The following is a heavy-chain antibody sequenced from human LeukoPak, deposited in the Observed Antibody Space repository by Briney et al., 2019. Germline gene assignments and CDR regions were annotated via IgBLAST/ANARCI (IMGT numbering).Heavy chain of an antibody. CDR1: GFTLSSNY. CDR2: IYSGGST. V-gene: IGHV3-53*01. CDR3: AELGITMIGGV. J-gene: IGHJ6*04. D-gene: IGHD3-10*02. Sequence: GGSLRLSCAASGFTLSSNYMSWVRQAPGKGLAWVSVIYSGGSTYYAGSVKGRFTIARDNSKNTLYLQMNSLRAEDTAVYYCAELGITMIGGVWGKGTRVTISS.